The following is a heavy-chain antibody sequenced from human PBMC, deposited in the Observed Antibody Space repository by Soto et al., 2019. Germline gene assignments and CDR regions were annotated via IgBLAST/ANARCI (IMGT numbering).Heavy chain of an antibody. CDR1: GGTFSSYA. J-gene: IGHJ4*02. Sequence: SVKVSCKASGGTFSSYAISWVRQAPGQGLEWMGRIIPILGIANYAQKFQGRVTITADKSTSTAYMELSSLRSEDTAVYYCASENKVRGSSFDYWGQGTLVTVS. D-gene: IGHD1-26*01. CDR2: IIPILGIA. V-gene: IGHV1-69*04. CDR3: ASENKVRGSSFDY.